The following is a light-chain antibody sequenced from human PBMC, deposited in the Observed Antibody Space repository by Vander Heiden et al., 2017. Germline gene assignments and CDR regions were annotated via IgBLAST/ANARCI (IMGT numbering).Light chain of an antibody. CDR3: AAWDDSLNGPSVV. Sequence: QSVLTQPPSASGTPGQTVTISCSGSNSKIRSKTVNLYQQRPGTAPKLLIYSNNQRPSGVPDRFSGSKSGTSASLAISGLQAEDEADYYCAAWDDSLNGPSVVLGGGTKLTVL. CDR2: SNN. J-gene: IGLJ2*01. V-gene: IGLV1-44*01. CDR1: NSKIRSKT.